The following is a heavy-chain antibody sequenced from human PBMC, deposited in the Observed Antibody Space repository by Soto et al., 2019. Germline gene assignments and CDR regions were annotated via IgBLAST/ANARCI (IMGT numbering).Heavy chain of an antibody. J-gene: IGHJ6*02. CDR3: ARGDDSSGYYLRYYYGMAA. CDR2: IASVSNYI. D-gene: IGHD3-22*01. V-gene: IGHV3-21*01. Sequence: EVQLVESGGGLVKPGGSLRLSCAASGFTSSKYNINWVRQAPGKGLEWVSSIASVSNYIYYADSVKGRFTISRDTAKNSVSLQMNSLRAEDTAVYYCARGDDSSGYYLRYYYGMAAWGPGTTVTVSS. CDR1: GFTSSKYN.